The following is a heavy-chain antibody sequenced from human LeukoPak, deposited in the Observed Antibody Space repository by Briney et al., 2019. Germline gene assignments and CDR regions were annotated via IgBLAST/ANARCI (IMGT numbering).Heavy chain of an antibody. V-gene: IGHV1-18*01. J-gene: IGHJ4*02. D-gene: IGHD2-15*01. CDR1: GYTFTSYG. Sequence: GASVKVSCKASGYTFTSYGISWVRQAPGQGLEWMGWISAYNGNTNYAQKFQGRVTMTTDTSTSTAYMELRSLRFDDTAVYYCARIGYCSGGNCYSFDYWGQGTLVTVSS. CDR2: ISAYNGNT. CDR3: ARIGYCSGGNCYSFDY.